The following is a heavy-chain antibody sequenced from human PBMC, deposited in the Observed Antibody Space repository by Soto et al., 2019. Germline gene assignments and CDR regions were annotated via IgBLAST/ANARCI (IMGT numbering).Heavy chain of an antibody. CDR3: ARDRYCSGGSCYSFWFDP. D-gene: IGHD2-15*01. Sequence: QVQLVQSGAEVKKPGASVKVSCKASGYTFTSYGISWVRQAPGHGLEWMGWISAYNGNTNYAQKLQGRVTMTTDTSTSTAYLELRSLISDDTAVYYCARDRYCSGGSCYSFWFDPWGQGTLVTVSS. CDR1: GYTFTSYG. CDR2: ISAYNGNT. J-gene: IGHJ5*02. V-gene: IGHV1-18*01.